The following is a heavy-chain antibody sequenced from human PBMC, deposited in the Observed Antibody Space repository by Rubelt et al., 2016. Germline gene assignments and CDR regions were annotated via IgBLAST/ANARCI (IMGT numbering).Heavy chain of an antibody. D-gene: IGHD5-12*01. J-gene: IGHJ4*02. Sequence: AEVEKPGASVKLSCKASGYTFTDYAMHWVRQAPGQRLEYMGWINGGNGNTKYSQKFQDRVTITRDTSASTAYMELSSLISEDTAVYYCARKAYGSGYFHFDYWGQGTLVTVSS. CDR1: GYTFTDYA. CDR3: ARKAYGSGYFHFDY. CDR2: INGGNGNT. V-gene: IGHV1-3*01.